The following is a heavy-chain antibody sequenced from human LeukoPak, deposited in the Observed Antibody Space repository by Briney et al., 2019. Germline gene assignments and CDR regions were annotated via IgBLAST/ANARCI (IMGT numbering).Heavy chain of an antibody. CDR1: GGTFSSYA. D-gene: IGHD3-22*01. CDR2: IIPIFGTA. Sequence: SVKVSCKASGGTFSSYAISWVRQAPGQGLEWMGRIIPIFGTANYAQKFQGRVTITTDESTSTAYMELRSLRSEDTAVYYCARDSYYYDSSPWYMDVWGKGTTVTVSS. V-gene: IGHV1-69*05. J-gene: IGHJ6*03. CDR3: ARDSYYYDSSPWYMDV.